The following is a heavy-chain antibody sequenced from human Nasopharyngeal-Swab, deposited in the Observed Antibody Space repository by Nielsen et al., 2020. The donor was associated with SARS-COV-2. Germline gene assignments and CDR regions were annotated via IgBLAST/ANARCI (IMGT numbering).Heavy chain of an antibody. D-gene: IGHD4-17*01. J-gene: IGHJ4*02. CDR3: AKDRRPDGAWDIDY. Sequence: GESLKISCTASGFTFSGYAMNWVRQAPGEGLQWVAAILGGGSDKFYAESVMGRFTISRDNSKNTLYLQMNSLRAEDTATYYCAKDRRPDGAWDIDYWGQGTLVTVSP. V-gene: IGHV3-23*01. CDR2: ILGGGSDK. CDR1: GFTFSGYA.